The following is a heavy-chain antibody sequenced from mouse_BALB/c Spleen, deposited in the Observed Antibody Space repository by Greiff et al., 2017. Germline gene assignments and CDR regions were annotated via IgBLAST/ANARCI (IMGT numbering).Heavy chain of an antibody. CDR1: GYTFTSYV. J-gene: IGHJ3*01. CDR2: INPYNDGT. D-gene: IGHD1-2*01. Sequence: EVKLMESGPELVKPGASVKMSCKASGYTFTSYVMHWVEQKPGQGLEWIGYINPYNDGTKYNEKFKGKATLTSDKSSSTAYMELSSLTSEDSAVYYCARVRLPNFAWFAYWGQGTLVTVSA. CDR3: ARVRLPNFAWFAY. V-gene: IGHV1-14*01.